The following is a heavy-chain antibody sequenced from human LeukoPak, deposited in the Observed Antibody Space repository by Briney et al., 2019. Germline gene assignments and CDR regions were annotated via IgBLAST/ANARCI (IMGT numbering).Heavy chain of an antibody. Sequence: GGSLRLSCAASGFTFSSYSMNWVRQAPGKGLEWVSSISSSSSYIYYADSVKGRFTISRDNAKNSLYLQMNSLRAEDTAVCYCARTPRVRGVFNPFDYWGQGTLVTVSS. CDR3: ARTPRVRGVFNPFDY. D-gene: IGHD3-10*01. J-gene: IGHJ4*02. CDR2: ISSSSSYI. CDR1: GFTFSSYS. V-gene: IGHV3-21*01.